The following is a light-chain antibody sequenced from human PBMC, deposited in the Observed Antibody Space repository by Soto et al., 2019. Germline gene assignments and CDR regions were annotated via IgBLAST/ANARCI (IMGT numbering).Light chain of an antibody. J-gene: IGLJ3*02. Sequence: QSALTQPASVSGSPGQSITISCTGTSSDVGRYNYVSWYQQHPGKAPKLMIYEVSNRPSGVSNRFSASKSGNTASLTISGLQAEDEDDYYCTSYTSSTTWVFGGGTQLTVL. CDR2: EVS. CDR3: TSYTSSTTWV. CDR1: SSDVGRYNY. V-gene: IGLV2-14*01.